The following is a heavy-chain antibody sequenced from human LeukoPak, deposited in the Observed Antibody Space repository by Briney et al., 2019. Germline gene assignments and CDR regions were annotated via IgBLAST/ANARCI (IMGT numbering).Heavy chain of an antibody. CDR2: IWYDGSNR. Sequence: PGGSLRLSCATSGSTFNTYAMHWVRQAPGKELAWVAFIWYDGSNRYYADSVKGRFTISRDNSKNTLYLQLNSLRAEDTAVYYCAKVGFGDYSYYDYYMDVWGKGTTVTVSS. D-gene: IGHD4-17*01. J-gene: IGHJ6*03. V-gene: IGHV3-30*02. CDR1: GSTFNTYA. CDR3: AKVGFGDYSYYDYYMDV.